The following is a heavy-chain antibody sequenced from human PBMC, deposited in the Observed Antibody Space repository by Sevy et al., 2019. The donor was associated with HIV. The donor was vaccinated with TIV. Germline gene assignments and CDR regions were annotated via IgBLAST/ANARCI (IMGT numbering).Heavy chain of an antibody. CDR2: IHYSGRT. V-gene: IGHV4-59*01. D-gene: IGHD5-12*01. CDR1: GGSITTYY. CDR3: AREATGAFDY. J-gene: IGHJ4*02. Sequence: SETLSLTCTVSGGSITTYYWSWIRQPPGKGLGWIEYIHYSGRTNYNPSLKSRLTISVDTSKNQFSLKLTSVTAADTAVYYCAREATGAFDYWGQGTLVTVSS.